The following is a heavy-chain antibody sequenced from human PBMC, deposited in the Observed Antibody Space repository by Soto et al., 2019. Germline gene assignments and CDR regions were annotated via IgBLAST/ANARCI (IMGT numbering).Heavy chain of an antibody. CDR1: GFTFTSSA. CDR3: AATIVVVPAAPDDNYYYYGMDV. J-gene: IGHJ6*02. CDR2: IVVGSGNT. Sequence: QMQLVQSGPEVKKPGTSVKVSCKASGFTFTSSAMQWVRQARGQRLEWIGWIVVGSGNTNYAQKFQERVTITRDMSTSTAYMELRSLRSEDTAVYYCAATIVVVPAAPDDNYYYYGMDVWGQGTTVTVSS. V-gene: IGHV1-58*02. D-gene: IGHD2-2*01.